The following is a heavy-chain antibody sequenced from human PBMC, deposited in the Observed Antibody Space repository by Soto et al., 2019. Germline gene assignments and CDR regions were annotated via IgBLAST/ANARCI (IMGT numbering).Heavy chain of an antibody. J-gene: IGHJ4*02. V-gene: IGHV3-74*01. Sequence: PGGSLRLSCAASGFTFSSYWMHWVRQAPGKGLVWVSRINSDGSSTSYADSVKGRFTISRDNAKNTLYLQMNSLRAEDTVVYYYARDYDYSTVDYWGQGTLVTVSS. CDR1: GFTFSSYW. CDR3: ARDYDYSTVDY. D-gene: IGHD4-4*01. CDR2: INSDGSST.